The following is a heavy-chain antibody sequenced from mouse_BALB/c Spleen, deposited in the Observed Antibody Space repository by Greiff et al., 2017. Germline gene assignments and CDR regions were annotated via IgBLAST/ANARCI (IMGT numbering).Heavy chain of an antibody. Sequence: VQLHQSGAELVRPGSSGKISCKASGFAFGSYWMNWVKQRPGQGLEWIGQIYPGDGDTNYKGKFKGKATLTADKSSSTAYMQLSSLTSEDSAVYFCASSMITTCFAYWGQGTLVTVSA. V-gene: IGHV1-80*01. D-gene: IGHD2-4*01. CDR3: ASSMITTCFAY. CDR2: IYPGDGDT. CDR1: GFAFGSYW. J-gene: IGHJ3*01.